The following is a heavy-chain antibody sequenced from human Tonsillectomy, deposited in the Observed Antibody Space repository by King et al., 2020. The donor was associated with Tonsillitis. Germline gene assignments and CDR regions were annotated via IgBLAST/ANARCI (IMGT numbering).Heavy chain of an antibody. Sequence: VQLVESGGGVVQPGRSLRLSCAASGFTFSNYAMHWVRQAPGKGLEWVAVIAHDGSNKYCADSVKGRFTISRDNSKNTLYLQMNSLRAEDTAVYYCAKPTTVTSWAPYYYYGMDVWGQGTTVPVSS. CDR2: IAHDGSNK. CDR1: GFTFSNYA. J-gene: IGHJ6*02. D-gene: IGHD4-17*01. V-gene: IGHV3-30*18. CDR3: AKPTTVTSWAPYYYYGMDV.